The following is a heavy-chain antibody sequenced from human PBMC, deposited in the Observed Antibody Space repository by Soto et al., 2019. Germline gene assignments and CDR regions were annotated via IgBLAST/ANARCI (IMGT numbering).Heavy chain of an antibody. Sequence: SETLSLTCTVSGGSISSYYWSWIRQPPGKGLEWIGYIYYSGSTNYSPSLKSRVTISVDTSKNQFSLKLSSVTAADTAVYYCARGFGELLEYYYYYYGMDVWGQGTTVTVSS. CDR2: IYYSGST. CDR1: GGSISSYY. CDR3: ARGFGELLEYYYYYYGMDV. D-gene: IGHD3-10*01. V-gene: IGHV4-59*01. J-gene: IGHJ6*02.